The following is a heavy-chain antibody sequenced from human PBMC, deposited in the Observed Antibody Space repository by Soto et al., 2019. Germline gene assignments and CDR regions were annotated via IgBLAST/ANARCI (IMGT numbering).Heavy chain of an antibody. Sequence: SGPTLVNPTQTLTLICTFSGFSLSTNGVGVGWIRQPPGKALEWLALIDWDDDKHYNPSLKSRLTITKDTSKNQVVLTMTNMDPVDTATYYCARITVVPAAILDWGQGTLVTVSS. CDR1: GFSLSTNGVG. V-gene: IGHV2-5*02. J-gene: IGHJ4*02. D-gene: IGHD2-2*01. CDR3: ARITVVPAAILD. CDR2: IDWDDDK.